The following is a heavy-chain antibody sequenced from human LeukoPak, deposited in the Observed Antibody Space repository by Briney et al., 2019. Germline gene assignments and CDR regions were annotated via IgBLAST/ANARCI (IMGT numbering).Heavy chain of an antibody. V-gene: IGHV4-59*01. CDR3: ARGMGEYCSGGSCPPDY. CDR2: IYYSGST. Sequence: PSETLSLTCIVSGGSISGYYWSWIRQPPGKGLEWIGYIYYSGSTNYNPSLKSRVTISVDTSKNQFSLKLSSVTAADTAVYYCARGMGEYCSGGSCPPDYWGQGTLVTVSS. J-gene: IGHJ4*02. D-gene: IGHD2-15*01. CDR1: GGSISGYY.